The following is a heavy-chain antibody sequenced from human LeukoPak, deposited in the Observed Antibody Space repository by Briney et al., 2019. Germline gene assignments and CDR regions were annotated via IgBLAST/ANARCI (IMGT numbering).Heavy chain of an antibody. V-gene: IGHV4-34*01. CDR1: GGSFSGYY. D-gene: IGHD2-2*01. Sequence: SETLSLTCAVYGGSFSGYYWCWIRQPPGKGLEWIGEINHSGSTNYNPSLKSRVTISVDTSKNQFSLKLSSVTAADTAVYYCASRYCSSTSCYRHMDVWGKGTTVTVSS. J-gene: IGHJ6*03. CDR2: INHSGST. CDR3: ASRYCSSTSCYRHMDV.